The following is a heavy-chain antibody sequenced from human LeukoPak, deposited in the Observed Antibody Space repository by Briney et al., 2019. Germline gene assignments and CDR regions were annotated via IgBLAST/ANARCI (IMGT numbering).Heavy chain of an antibody. Sequence: GSLRLSCAASGFSFNTFAMHWVRQAPDKGLEWVAVISDDGSKKYYADSVKGRFTISRDNPENTLYLQMKSLRHEDTAVYYCARDWSAAVYAPFDYWGQGTLVTVSS. D-gene: IGHD5/OR15-5a*01. CDR2: ISDDGSKK. CDR1: GFSFNTFA. V-gene: IGHV3-30*04. CDR3: ARDWSAAVYAPFDY. J-gene: IGHJ4*02.